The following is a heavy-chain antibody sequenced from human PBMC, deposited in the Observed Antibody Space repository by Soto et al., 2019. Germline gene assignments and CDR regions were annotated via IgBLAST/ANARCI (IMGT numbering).Heavy chain of an antibody. CDR2: ISAYNGNT. V-gene: IGHV1-18*01. D-gene: IGHD3-9*01. Sequence: ASVKVSCRASGYTFTSYGTSWVRQAPGQGLEWMGWISAYNGNTNYAQKLQGRVTMTTDTSTSTAYMELRSLRSDDTAVYYCARDRRDILTGYYNEDYWGQGTLVTVSS. J-gene: IGHJ4*02. CDR3: ARDRRDILTGYYNEDY. CDR1: GYTFTSYG.